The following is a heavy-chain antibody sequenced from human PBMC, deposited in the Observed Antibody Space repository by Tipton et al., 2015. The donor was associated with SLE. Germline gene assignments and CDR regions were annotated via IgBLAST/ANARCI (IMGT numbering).Heavy chain of an antibody. CDR2: IYTSGST. D-gene: IGHD6-19*01. CDR1: GVSLISGSYY. V-gene: IGHV4-61*02. Sequence: TLSLTCTVSGVSLISGSYYWTWIRQPAGKGLEWIGRIYTSGSTDYNPSLQSRVTISVDRSKSQFSLTLTSVTAADSAVYYCARESGWEWLVLNYWGQGTVVTVSS. CDR3: ARESGWEWLVLNY. J-gene: IGHJ3*01.